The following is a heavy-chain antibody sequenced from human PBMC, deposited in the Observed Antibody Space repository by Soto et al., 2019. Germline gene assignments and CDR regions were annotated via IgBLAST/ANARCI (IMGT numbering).Heavy chain of an antibody. V-gene: IGHV4-34*01. CDR1: GGSFSAYS. J-gene: IGHJ6*04. CDR3: ARARFDSWSHIYYGLDV. D-gene: IGHD3-3*01. CDR2: ITHGGST. Sequence: PSETLSLTCGVYGGSFSAYSWTWLRQSPGKGLEWIGEITHGGSTDYNPALKSRLVMSVDTSKSQFSLRVTSVTAADAAVCFCARARFDSWSHIYYGLDVWGKGPTVTVSS.